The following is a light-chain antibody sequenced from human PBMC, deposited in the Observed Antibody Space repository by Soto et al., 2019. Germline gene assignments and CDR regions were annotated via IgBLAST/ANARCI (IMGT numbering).Light chain of an antibody. Sequence: EVVLTQSPGTLSLSPGERATLSCRASQSVGSTYLAWYQRKPGQAPRLLIYDASSRATGIPDRFSGSGSGTEFTLTISRLEPEDFAVYYCQQYGSSPSTFGPGTKVDIK. CDR3: QQYGSSPST. V-gene: IGKV3-20*01. CDR2: DAS. J-gene: IGKJ3*01. CDR1: QSVGSTY.